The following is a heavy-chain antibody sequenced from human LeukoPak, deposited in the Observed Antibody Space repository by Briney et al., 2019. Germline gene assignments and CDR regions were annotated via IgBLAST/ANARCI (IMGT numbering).Heavy chain of an antibody. CDR2: IHNSGRT. D-gene: IGHD1-14*01. CDR3: ARHGTISSETYFDY. CDR1: GGSVSSYY. Sequence: SETLSLTCSVSGGSVSSYYWSWIRQSPGKGLEWIGYIHNSGRTNYNPSLKSRVTGFVDTSKNQVSLRLSSVTAADTAVYYCARHGTISSETYFDYWGQGALVTVSS. V-gene: IGHV4-59*08. J-gene: IGHJ4*02.